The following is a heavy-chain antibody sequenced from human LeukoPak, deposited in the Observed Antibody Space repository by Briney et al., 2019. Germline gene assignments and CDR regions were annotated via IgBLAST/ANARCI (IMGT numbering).Heavy chain of an antibody. D-gene: IGHD3-10*01. CDR3: ARVLLWFGESPAYFDY. CDR1: GYTFTSYG. CDR2: ISAYNGNT. V-gene: IGHV1-18*01. J-gene: IGHJ4*02. Sequence: ASVKVSCKASGYTFTSYGISWVRQGPGQGLEWVGWISAYNGNTNYAQKLQGRVTMTTDTSTSTAYMELRSLRSDDTAVYYCARVLLWFGESPAYFDYWGQGTLVTVSS.